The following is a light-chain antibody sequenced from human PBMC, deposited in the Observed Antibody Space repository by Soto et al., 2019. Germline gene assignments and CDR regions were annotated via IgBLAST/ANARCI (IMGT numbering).Light chain of an antibody. CDR1: SSDIGVYNY. Sequence: QSVLTQPASVSGSPGQSITVSCTGTSSDIGVYNYVSWYQQHPGKAPKVMIYDVRNRPSGVSNRFSGSKSGNTASLTISGLQADDEADYYCSSYTINSTLVFGTGTKVTVL. CDR3: SSYTINSTLV. V-gene: IGLV2-14*01. J-gene: IGLJ1*01. CDR2: DVR.